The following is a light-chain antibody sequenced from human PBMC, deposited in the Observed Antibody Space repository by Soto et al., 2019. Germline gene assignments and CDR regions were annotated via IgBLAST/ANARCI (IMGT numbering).Light chain of an antibody. CDR3: QQLRSYPST. CDR2: AAS. J-gene: IGKJ4*01. CDR1: QDISSY. Sequence: IQVTQSPSSLSSSLGDRVTITCRAIQDISSYLAWYQQKPGKAPTLLIYAASTLQSGVPSRFSGSGFGTDFTLTISSLQAEDFASYYCQQLRSYPSTFGGGTKVDIK. V-gene: IGKV1-9*01.